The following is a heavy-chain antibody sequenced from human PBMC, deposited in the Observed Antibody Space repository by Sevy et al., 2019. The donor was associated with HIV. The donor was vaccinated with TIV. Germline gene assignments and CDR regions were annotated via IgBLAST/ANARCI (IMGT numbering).Heavy chain of an antibody. D-gene: IGHD2-2*01. J-gene: IGHJ4*02. Sequence: GGSLRLSCAASGFTFSSYWMSWVRQAPGKGLEWVANIKQDGSEKYYVDSVKGRFTISRDNAKNSLYLQMNNLRAEDTAVYYCARALVVVPAATLGYWGQGTLVTVSS. V-gene: IGHV3-7*01. CDR1: GFTFSSYW. CDR3: ARALVVVPAATLGY. CDR2: IKQDGSEK.